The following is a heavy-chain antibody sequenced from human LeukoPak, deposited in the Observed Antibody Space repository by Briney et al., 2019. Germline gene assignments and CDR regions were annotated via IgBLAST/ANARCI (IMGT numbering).Heavy chain of an antibody. CDR2: ISSSATTI. V-gene: IGHV3-11*01. CDR3: AKGVVVAPDVTPFDY. D-gene: IGHD2-2*01. J-gene: IGHJ4*02. CDR1: GFTFSDYY. Sequence: TGGSLRLSCAASGFTFSDYYMSWIRQAPGKGLEWVSYISSSATTIYYADSVKGRFTISRDNAKNSLYLQMNSLRAEDTAVYYCAKGVVVAPDVTPFDYWGQGTLVTVSS.